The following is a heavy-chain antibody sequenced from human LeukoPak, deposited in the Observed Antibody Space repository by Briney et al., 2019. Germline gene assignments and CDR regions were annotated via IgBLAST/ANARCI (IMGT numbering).Heavy chain of an antibody. CDR3: ARDREIVLILSQYYYYGMDV. CDR2: ISYDGSNK. Sequence: GGSLRLSCAASGFTFSSYAMHWVRQAPGKGLEWVAVISYDGSNKYYADSVKGRFTISRDNSKNTLYLQMNSLRAEDTAVYYCARDREIVLILSQYYYYGMDVWGQGTTVTVSS. J-gene: IGHJ6*02. V-gene: IGHV3-30-3*01. D-gene: IGHD2-8*01. CDR1: GFTFSSYA.